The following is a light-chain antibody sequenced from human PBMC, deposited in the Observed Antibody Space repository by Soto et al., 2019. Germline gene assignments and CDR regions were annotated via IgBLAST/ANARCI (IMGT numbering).Light chain of an antibody. J-gene: IGLJ1*01. CDR2: EVS. Sequence: QSVLTQPASVSGSPGQSITISCTGTSSDVGSYNLVSWYQQHPGKAPKLMICEVSKRPSGVSNRFSGSKSGNTASLTISGLQAEDEADYYCCSDAGSSTVFGTGTKVTVL. CDR3: CSDAGSSTV. CDR1: SSDVGSYNL. V-gene: IGLV2-23*02.